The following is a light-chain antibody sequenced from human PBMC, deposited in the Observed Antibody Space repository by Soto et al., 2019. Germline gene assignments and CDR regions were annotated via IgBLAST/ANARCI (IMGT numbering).Light chain of an antibody. CDR2: DAS. V-gene: IGKV1-33*01. CDR3: QQYDNLPPF. Sequence: DIQMTQSPSSLSASVGDRVTITCQASQDISNYLNWYQQKPGKAPKLLIYDASNLETGVPSRFSGSGYGTDFTFTISSLQPEDIATYYCQQYDNLPPFFGGGTKVEIE. CDR1: QDISNY. J-gene: IGKJ4*01.